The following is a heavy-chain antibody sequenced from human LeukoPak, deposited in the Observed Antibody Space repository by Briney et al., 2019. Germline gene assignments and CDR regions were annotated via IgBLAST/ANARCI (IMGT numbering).Heavy chain of an antibody. CDR1: GFIFSRYT. J-gene: IGHJ4*02. CDR2: ISSSSSYI. CDR3: ARDLAFNYFDY. V-gene: IGHV3-21*01. Sequence: GGSLRLSCTASGFIFSRYTLNWVRQAPGKGLEWVSSISSSSSYIYYADSVKGRFTISRDNAKNSLYLQMNSLRAEDTAVYYCARDLAFNYFDYWGQGTLVTVSS.